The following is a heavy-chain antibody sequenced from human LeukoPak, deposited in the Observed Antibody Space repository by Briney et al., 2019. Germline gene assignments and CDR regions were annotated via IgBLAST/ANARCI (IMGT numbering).Heavy chain of an antibody. V-gene: IGHV1-18*01. CDR1: GYTSNTYT. CDR2: INPYNGYR. J-gene: IGHJ4*02. Sequence: GASVKVSCKASGYTSNTYTITWVRQAPGQGLEWMGWINPYNGYRNYAQKLQGRVTMTTDTSTSTAYMELRSLSSDDTAVYYCARSGMVLRYLDWSLDDWGQGTLVTVSS. D-gene: IGHD3-9*01. CDR3: ARSGMVLRYLDWSLDD.